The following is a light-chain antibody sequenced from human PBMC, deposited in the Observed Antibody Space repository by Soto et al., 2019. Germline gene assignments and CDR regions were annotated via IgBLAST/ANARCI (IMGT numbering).Light chain of an antibody. CDR2: DVR. CDR1: SSDVGGYNY. CDR3: SSYTPICTYR. J-gene: IGLJ1*01. Sequence: QSVLTQPASVSGSPGQSITISCTGTSSDVGGYNYVSWYQQHPGKAPKLMIYDVRNRPSGVSNRFSGSKSVNTASLTISRFQFEDEADYYCSSYTPICTYRFGTGPRVTVL. V-gene: IGLV2-14*01.